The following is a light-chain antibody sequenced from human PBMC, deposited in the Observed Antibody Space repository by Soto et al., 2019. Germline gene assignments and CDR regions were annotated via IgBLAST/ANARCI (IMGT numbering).Light chain of an antibody. Sequence: QSALTQPRSVSGSPGQSVAISCTGTSSDVGGYNYVSWYQQHPGKAPKLMIYDVTKRPSGVPDRFSGSKSGNTASLTISWLQAEDEADYYCCSYVGSYSYVFGTGTKLTVL. J-gene: IGLJ1*01. CDR2: DVT. CDR1: SSDVGGYNY. V-gene: IGLV2-11*01. CDR3: CSYVGSYSYV.